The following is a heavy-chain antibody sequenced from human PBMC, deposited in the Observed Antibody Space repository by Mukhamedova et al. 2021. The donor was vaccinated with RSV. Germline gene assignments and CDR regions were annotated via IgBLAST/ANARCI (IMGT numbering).Heavy chain of an antibody. J-gene: IGHJ2*01. CDR1: GFTFSRYG. CDR2: IGTVGDT. Sequence: GFTFSRYGMHWVRQPTGKGLEWVSAIGTVGDTYYTDSVKGRFTISRENAKNALYLQMNSLRAGDTAVYYCAREVLDTGTSGWDFDL. V-gene: IGHV3-13*04. D-gene: IGHD3-10*01. CDR3: AREVLDTGTSGWDFDL.